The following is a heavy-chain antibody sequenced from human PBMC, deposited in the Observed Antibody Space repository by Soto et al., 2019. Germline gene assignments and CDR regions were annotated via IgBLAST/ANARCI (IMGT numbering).Heavy chain of an antibody. D-gene: IGHD2-2*01. J-gene: IGHJ6*02. V-gene: IGHV4-30-4*08. CDR3: ARGPSDQLVPAAIGRIRGHYYYHGMDV. CDR1: GRSLSRGGYC. Sequence: TLSLTCTVSGRSLSRGGYCWSWIRQLPGKGLEWIGYIYYSGSTYYNSSLKSRVTISLDTSKNQFSLKLSSVTAADTAVYYCARGPSDQLVPAAIGRIRGHYYYHGMDVWGQGTTVTVSS. CDR2: IYYSGST.